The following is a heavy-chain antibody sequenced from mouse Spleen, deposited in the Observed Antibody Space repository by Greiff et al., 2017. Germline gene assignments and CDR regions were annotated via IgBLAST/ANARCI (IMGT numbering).Heavy chain of an antibody. Sequence: QVQLQQPGAELVMPGASVKLSCKASGYTFTSYWMHWVKQRPGQGLEWIGEIDPSDSYTNYNQKFKGKATLTVDKSSSTAYMQLSSLTSEDSAVYNCARRAPYVDVWGAGTTVTVSS. CDR3: ARRAPYVDV. J-gene: IGHJ1*01. CDR2: IDPSDSYT. V-gene: IGHV1-69*01. CDR1: GYTFTSYW. D-gene: IGHD3-3*01.